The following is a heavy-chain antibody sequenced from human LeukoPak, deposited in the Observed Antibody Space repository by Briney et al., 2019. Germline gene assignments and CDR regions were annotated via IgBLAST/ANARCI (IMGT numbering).Heavy chain of an antibody. D-gene: IGHD1-26*01. Sequence: SETLSLTCTVSGGSISSYYWSWIRQPPGKGLEWIGHIYYSGSTNYNPSLKSRVTISLDRSKDQFSLKLSSVTAADTAVYYCARDIGGSRDSWGQGTLVTVSS. CDR2: IYYSGST. J-gene: IGHJ4*02. V-gene: IGHV4-59*01. CDR1: GGSISSYY. CDR3: ARDIGGSRDS.